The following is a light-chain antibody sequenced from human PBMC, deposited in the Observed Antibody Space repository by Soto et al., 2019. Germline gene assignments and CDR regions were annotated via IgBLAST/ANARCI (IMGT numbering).Light chain of an antibody. CDR2: TAS. V-gene: IGKV1-39*01. CDR3: QQSYSAPLT. J-gene: IGKJ4*01. Sequence: DLQMTQSPSSLSASVGDRLTVTCRASQRISNSLNWYQQKPGQAPKLLIYTASSLHTGVPSRFSGSGSGTEFTLTISSLQREDFATYFCQQSYSAPLTFGGGTKVEI. CDR1: QRISNS.